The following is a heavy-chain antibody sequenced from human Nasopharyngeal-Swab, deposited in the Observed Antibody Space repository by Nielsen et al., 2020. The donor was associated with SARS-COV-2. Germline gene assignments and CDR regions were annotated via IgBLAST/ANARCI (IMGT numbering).Heavy chain of an antibody. CDR1: GFTFNTYG. D-gene: IGHD2-15*01. V-gene: IGHV3-48*01. CDR2: ISDDNTI. J-gene: IGHJ3*01. CDR3: ARDWSRAADV. Sequence: GESLKISCAASGFTFNTYGMNWVRQAPGKGLEWISYISDDNTIFYADSVKGRFTISRDNAKNSLYLQMNSLRVEDTAVYYCARDWSRAADVWGQGTMVTVSS.